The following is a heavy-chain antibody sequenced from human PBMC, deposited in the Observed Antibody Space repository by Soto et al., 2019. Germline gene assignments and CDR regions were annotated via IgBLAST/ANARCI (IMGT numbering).Heavy chain of an antibody. CDR1: GYSFTSYW. J-gene: IGHJ6*02. V-gene: IGHV5-10-1*01. D-gene: IGHD3-3*01. CDR2: IDPSDSYT. Sequence: GESLKISCKGSGYSFTSYWISWVRQMPGKGLEWMGRIDPSDSYTNYSPSFQGHVTISADKSISTAYLQWSSLKASDTAMYYCAITSYDFWSGYYAANYYYYYGMDVWGQGTTVTVSS. CDR3: AITSYDFWSGYYAANYYYYYGMDV.